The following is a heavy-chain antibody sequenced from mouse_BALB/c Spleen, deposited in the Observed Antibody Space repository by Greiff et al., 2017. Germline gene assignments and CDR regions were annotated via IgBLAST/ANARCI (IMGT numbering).Heavy chain of an antibody. CDR2: ISYDGSN. CDR1: GYSITSGYY. J-gene: IGHJ2*01. D-gene: IGHD1-1*01. V-gene: IGHV3-6*02. CDR3: ARYYYGFPSYFDY. Sequence: VQLKESGPGLVKPSQSLSLTCSVTGYSITSGYYWNWIRQFPGNKLEWMGYISYDGSNNYNPSLKNRISITRDTSKNQFFLKLNSVTTEDTATYYCARYYYGFPSYFDYWGQGTTLTVSS.